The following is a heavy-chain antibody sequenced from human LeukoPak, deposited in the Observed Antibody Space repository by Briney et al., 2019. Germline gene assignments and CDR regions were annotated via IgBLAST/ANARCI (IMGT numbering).Heavy chain of an antibody. CDR2: VFGSGGGA. CDR3: GKTTAGYSSGQKPAWPVDY. Sequence: GGSLRLSCGPSGFAFNSYAMYCVRESPGKGVEGGSGVFGSGGGAHYAHSVKGRFTISRDNSTKTVYLDMNSLRDEDTAIYYCGKTTAGYSSGQKPAWPVDYWGPGTLVTVSS. CDR1: GFAFNSYA. J-gene: IGHJ4*02. V-gene: IGHV3-23*01. D-gene: IGHD2-15*01.